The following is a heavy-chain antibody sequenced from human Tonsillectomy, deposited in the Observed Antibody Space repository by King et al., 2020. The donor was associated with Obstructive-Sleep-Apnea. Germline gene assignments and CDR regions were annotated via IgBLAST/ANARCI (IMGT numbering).Heavy chain of an antibody. CDR2: IYHSGST. Sequence: PLQESGPGLVKPSGTLFLTCEVSGGSISSSNWWSWVRQPPGKGLEWIGEIYHSGSTSSNPSLTSRVTISVDKTKNQFSLEVRSVTAADTAVYYCVRVFGDYRNFYYGMDVWGQGTTVTVS. J-gene: IGHJ6*02. V-gene: IGHV4-4*02. CDR3: VRVFGDYRNFYYGMDV. CDR1: GGSISSSNW. D-gene: IGHD4-17*01.